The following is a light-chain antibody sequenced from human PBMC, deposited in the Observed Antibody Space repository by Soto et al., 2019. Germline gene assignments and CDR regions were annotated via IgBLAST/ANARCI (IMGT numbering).Light chain of an antibody. J-gene: IGKJ2*01. Sequence: EIVMTQSPATLSVSPGERATLACRASQSVSSNLAWYQQKPGQAPRLRIYGASTRATGIPARFSGRGSWTEFTLTNSSLQSEDCAVYYGQQDNNWTPVTFGQGTKLEIK. CDR2: GAS. CDR1: QSVSSN. CDR3: QQDNNWTPVT. V-gene: IGKV3-15*01.